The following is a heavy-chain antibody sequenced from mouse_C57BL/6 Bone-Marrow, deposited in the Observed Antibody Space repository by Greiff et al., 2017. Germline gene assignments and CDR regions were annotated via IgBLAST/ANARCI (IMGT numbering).Heavy chain of an antibody. V-gene: IGHV5-9*01. Sequence: EVMLVESGGGLVKPGGSLKLSCAASGFTFRSYTMSWVRQTPEKRLEWVATISGGGGNTYYPDSVKGRFTISRDNAKNTLYLQMSRLRSEDTALYYCARHGYYSYWYFDVGGTGTTVTVSS. CDR1: GFTFRSYT. J-gene: IGHJ1*03. D-gene: IGHD2-3*01. CDR3: ARHGYYSYWYFDV. CDR2: ISGGGGNT.